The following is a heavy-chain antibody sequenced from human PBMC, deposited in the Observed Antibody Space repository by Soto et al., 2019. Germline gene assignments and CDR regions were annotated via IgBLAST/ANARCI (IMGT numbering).Heavy chain of an antibody. Sequence: QVQLVQSGAEVKKPGASVKVSCKASGYTFTNFGISWVRQAPGQGLEWMGWISAYNGNTNYAQTFQARVTMTTDTSSSTACMEVRSLRFDDAAVYYWARGGTPIDYWGQGTLVTVSS. CDR3: ARGGTPIDY. CDR1: GYTFTNFG. V-gene: IGHV1-18*01. CDR2: ISAYNGNT. D-gene: IGHD3-16*01. J-gene: IGHJ4*02.